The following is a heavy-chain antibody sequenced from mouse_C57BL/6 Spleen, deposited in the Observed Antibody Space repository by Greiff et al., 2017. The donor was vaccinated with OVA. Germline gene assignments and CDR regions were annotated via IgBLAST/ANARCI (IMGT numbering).Heavy chain of an antibody. V-gene: IGHV5-4*01. Sequence: EVKLLESGGGLVKPGGSLKLSCAASGFTFSSYAMSWVRQTPEKRLEWVATISDGGSYTYYPDNVKGRFTISRDNAKNNLYLQMSHLKSEDTAMYYCARDSDCEDYFDYWGQGTTLTVSS. J-gene: IGHJ2*01. CDR2: ISDGGSYT. CDR1: GFTFSSYA. CDR3: ARDSDCEDYFDY.